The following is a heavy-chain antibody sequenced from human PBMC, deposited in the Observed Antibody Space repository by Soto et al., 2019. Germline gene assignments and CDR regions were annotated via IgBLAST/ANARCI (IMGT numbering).Heavy chain of an antibody. Sequence: QEQLVESGGGVVQPGRSLRLSCEGSGFTSSSYVMHWVRQAPGKGLEWVALISFDGSKKNYADSVKGRFTISRDNSKNMMYLQMNSLRPEDTAVYYCARGVFYYYGSSGYSPDYWGQGTLVTVSS. D-gene: IGHD3-22*01. CDR2: ISFDGSKK. V-gene: IGHV3-30-3*01. J-gene: IGHJ4*02. CDR3: ARGVFYYYGSSGYSPDY. CDR1: GFTSSSYV.